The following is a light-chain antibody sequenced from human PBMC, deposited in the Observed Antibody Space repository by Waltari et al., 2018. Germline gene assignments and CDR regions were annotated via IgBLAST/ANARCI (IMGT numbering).Light chain of an antibody. CDR3: QKYGSLPAT. J-gene: IGKJ1*01. CDR2: DAS. Sequence: EIMLTQSPGTLSLSPGERATLSCRASHSISKYLAWYQQKPGQAPRLLIYDASIRATGIPDSFSGSGYGTDFSLTISRLEPEDYAVYYCQKYGSLPATFGRGTKVEIK. V-gene: IGKV3-20*01. CDR1: HSISKY.